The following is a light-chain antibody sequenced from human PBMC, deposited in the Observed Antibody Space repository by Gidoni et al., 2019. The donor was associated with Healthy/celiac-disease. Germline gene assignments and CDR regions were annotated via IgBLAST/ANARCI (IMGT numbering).Light chain of an antibody. V-gene: IGKV1-5*03. CDR2: KAS. CDR3: QQYNSYSRT. Sequence: DIQMTQSPSTLSASVGDRGTITCRASQSISSWLAWYQQKPGKAPKLLIYKASSLESGVPSRFSGSGSGTEFTLTISSLQPDDFATYYCQQYNSYSRTFGQXTKVEIK. J-gene: IGKJ1*01. CDR1: QSISSW.